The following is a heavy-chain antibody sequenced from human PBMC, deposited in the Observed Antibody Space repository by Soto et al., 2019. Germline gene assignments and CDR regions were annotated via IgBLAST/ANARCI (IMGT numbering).Heavy chain of an antibody. J-gene: IGHJ2*01. V-gene: IGHV1-3*05. CDR2: INAGNGNT. CDR1: GYTFTSYA. Sequence: QVQLVQSGAEEKKPGASVKVSCKASGYTFTSYAMHWVRQAPGQRLEWMGWINAGNGNTKYSQKFQGRVTITRDTSASAAYMELSSLRSEDTAVYYCARAPSWWYFDLWGRGTLVTVSS. CDR3: ARAPSWWYFDL.